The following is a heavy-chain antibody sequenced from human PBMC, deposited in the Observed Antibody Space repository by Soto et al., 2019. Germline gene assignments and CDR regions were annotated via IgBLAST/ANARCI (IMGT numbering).Heavy chain of an antibody. V-gene: IGHV1-69*01. CDR1: GGTFSSYA. J-gene: IGHJ6*02. D-gene: IGHD2-2*01. CDR3: ARSQGSSTSLEIYYYYYYGMAV. CDR2: IIPISGTA. Sequence: QVQLVQSGAEVKKPGSSVKVSCKASGGTFSSYAISWVRQAPGQGLEWMGGIIPISGTANYAQKFQGRVTITADESTSTVSMELSSLRSEDTAVYFCARSQGSSTSLEIYYYYYYGMAVWGQGTTVTVSS.